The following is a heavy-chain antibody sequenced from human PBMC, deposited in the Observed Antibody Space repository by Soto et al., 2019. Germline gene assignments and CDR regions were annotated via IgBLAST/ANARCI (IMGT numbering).Heavy chain of an antibody. CDR3: ARSGAVAGNDY. CDR1: GFSFRSYE. V-gene: IGHV3-48*03. Sequence: PGGSLRLSCAASGFSFRSYEMNWVRQAPGKGLEWISYISSSDNTIYYAGSVKGRFTISRDNAKNSLFLQMNSLRADDTAVYYCARSGAVAGNDYWGQGTLVTAPQ. D-gene: IGHD6-19*01. J-gene: IGHJ4*02. CDR2: ISSSDNTI.